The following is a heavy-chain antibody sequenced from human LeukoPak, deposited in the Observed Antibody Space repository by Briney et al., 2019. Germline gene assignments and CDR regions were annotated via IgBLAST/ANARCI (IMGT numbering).Heavy chain of an antibody. CDR1: GFTFSSYA. Sequence: SGGSLRLSCAASGFTFSSYAMTWVRQAPGKGLQWVSTISVSGENTYYADSVKGRFTISRDNAKSSLYLQMNSLRAEDTAVYYCARGPSSSWATFDYWGQGALVTVSS. V-gene: IGHV3-23*01. CDR2: ISVSGENT. D-gene: IGHD6-13*01. J-gene: IGHJ4*02. CDR3: ARGPSSSWATFDY.